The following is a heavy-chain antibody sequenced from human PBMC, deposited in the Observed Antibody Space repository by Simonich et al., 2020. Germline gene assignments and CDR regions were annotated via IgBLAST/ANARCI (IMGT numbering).Heavy chain of an antibody. J-gene: IGHJ3*02. CDR3: ARDPVVPAAIRNAFDI. Sequence: QVQLVQSGAEVKKPGASGKVSGKASGYTFTVYYMHWGRQAPGQVLSRRGWLHPKGGGINYCQKFHARVTMTRDTSLSPAYLELSRLRSDDTAVYYCARDPVVPAAIRNAFDIWGQGTMVTVSS. V-gene: IGHV1-2*02. CDR1: GYTFTVYY. D-gene: IGHD2-2*01. CDR2: LHPKGGGI.